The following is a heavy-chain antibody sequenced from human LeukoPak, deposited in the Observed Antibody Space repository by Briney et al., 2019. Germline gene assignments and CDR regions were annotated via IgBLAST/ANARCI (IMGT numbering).Heavy chain of an antibody. CDR3: ARDGGDYGDFDY. J-gene: IGHJ4*02. V-gene: IGHV1-3*01. CDR2: INAGNGNT. CDR1: GYTFTSYA. Sequence: ASVKVSCKASGYTFTSYAMHWVRQAPGQRLEWMGWINAGNGNTKYSQKFQGRVTITRDTSASTAYMELSSLRSEDTAVYYCARDGGDYGDFDYWGQGTLVTVSS. D-gene: IGHD4-17*01.